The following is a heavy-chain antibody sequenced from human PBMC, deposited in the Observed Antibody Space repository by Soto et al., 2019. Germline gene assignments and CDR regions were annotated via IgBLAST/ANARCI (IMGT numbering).Heavy chain of an antibody. CDR2: ITGSGGST. CDR3: AKDRPGYYDIS. J-gene: IGHJ5*02. Sequence: AGGSLRLSCAASGFTFSSYAMSWVRQAPGKGLEWVSAITGSGGSTYYADSVKGRFTISRDNSKNSLYLQMNSLRAEDTAVYYCAKDRPGYYDISWGQGTLVTVSS. D-gene: IGHD3-9*01. CDR1: GFTFSSYA. V-gene: IGHV3-23*01.